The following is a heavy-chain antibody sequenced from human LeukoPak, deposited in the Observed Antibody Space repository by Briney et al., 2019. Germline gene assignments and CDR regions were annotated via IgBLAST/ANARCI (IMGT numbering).Heavy chain of an antibody. J-gene: IGHJ4*02. CDR2: ISSSGGST. D-gene: IGHD2-2*01. V-gene: IGHV3-23*01. Sequence: GGSLRLSCAASGFTFSSYAMSWVRQAPGKGLEWVSVISSSGGSTYYADSVKGRFTISRDNSKNTLYLQMNSLRAEDTAVYYCAKGTRYCSSTSCPPGLDYWGQGTLVTVSS. CDR1: GFTFSSYA. CDR3: AKGTRYCSSTSCPPGLDY.